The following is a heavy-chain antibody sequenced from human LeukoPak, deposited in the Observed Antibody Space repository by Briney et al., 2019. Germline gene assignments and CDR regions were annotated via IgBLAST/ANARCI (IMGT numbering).Heavy chain of an antibody. V-gene: IGHV3-23*01. J-gene: IGHJ4*02. D-gene: IGHD3-9*01. CDR3: AKEPELRYFDWLPTYYFDY. CDR2: ISGSGGST. CDR1: GFTFSSYA. Sequence: GGSLRLSCAASGFTFSSYAMSWVRQAPGKGLGWVSAISGSGGSTYYADSVKGRFTISRDNSKNTLYLQMNSLRAEDTAVYYCAKEPELRYFDWLPTYYFDYWGQGTLVTVSS.